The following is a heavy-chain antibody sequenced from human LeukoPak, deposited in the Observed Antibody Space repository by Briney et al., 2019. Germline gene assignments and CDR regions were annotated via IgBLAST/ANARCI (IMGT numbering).Heavy chain of an antibody. CDR2: IRYDGSNK. J-gene: IGHJ4*02. V-gene: IGHV3-30*02. CDR1: GFTFSSYG. CDR3: AKGGGIPCTYCNTGSCHFDY. Sequence: GGSLRLSCAASGFTFSSYGMHWVRQAPGKGLEWVAFIRYDGSNKYYADSVKGRFTISRDNSKNTLFVQVDSLRVEDTAIYYCAKGGGIPCTYCNTGSCHFDYRGQGTLVSVPS. D-gene: IGHD2-15*01.